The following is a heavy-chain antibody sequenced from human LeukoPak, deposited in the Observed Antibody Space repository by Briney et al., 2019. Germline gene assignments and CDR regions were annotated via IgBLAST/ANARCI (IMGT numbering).Heavy chain of an antibody. Sequence: SETLSLTCAVYGGSFSGYYWSWIRQPPGKGLEWIGNIDYSGNTKYNPSLKSRVTISVDTSKNHFSLKLGSVTAADTAVYYCARWYYDSSGYRYFDYWGQGTLVIVSS. CDR2: IDYSGNT. CDR1: GGSFSGYY. D-gene: IGHD3-22*01. J-gene: IGHJ4*02. V-gene: IGHV4-34*11. CDR3: ARWYYDSSGYRYFDY.